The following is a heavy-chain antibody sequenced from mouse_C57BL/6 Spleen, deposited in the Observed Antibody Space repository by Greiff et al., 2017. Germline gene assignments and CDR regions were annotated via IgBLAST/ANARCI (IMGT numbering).Heavy chain of an antibody. CDR2: IRYDGST. Sequence: DVKLQESGPGLVKPSPSLSLTCYVTGYSITSGYYRNWIRQSPGNKLEWRGFIRYDGSTNYNPNLKNRTTFTRDTSSNQSFLKLNSVTTEDTAAYYCARDCGYHALAYWGQGTSVTVAA. V-gene: IGHV3-6*01. CDR1: GYSITSGYY. D-gene: IGHD2-2*01. J-gene: IGHJ4*01. CDR3: ARDCGYHALAY.